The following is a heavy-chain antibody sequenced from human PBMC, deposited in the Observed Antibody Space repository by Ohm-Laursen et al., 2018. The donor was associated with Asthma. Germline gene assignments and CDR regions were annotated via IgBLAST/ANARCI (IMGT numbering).Heavy chain of an antibody. D-gene: IGHD3-9*01. J-gene: IGHJ6*02. CDR2: IYHSGST. V-gene: IGHV4-30-4*01. CDR3: ARDRYYDNGGLDV. Sequence: PSETLSLTCTVSGGSIGSDDYYWSWIRQPPGKGLEWIGYIYHSGSTYYSPSLKSRVTMSVDTSMNQFSLNLNSVTAADTAVYYCARDRYYDNGGLDVWGQGTPVTVSS. CDR1: GGSIGSDDYY.